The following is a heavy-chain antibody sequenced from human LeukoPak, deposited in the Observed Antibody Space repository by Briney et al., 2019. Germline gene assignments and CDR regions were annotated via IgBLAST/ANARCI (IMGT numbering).Heavy chain of an antibody. D-gene: IGHD3-9*01. J-gene: IGHJ4*02. CDR3: AREENYYDILTGYSY. V-gene: IGHV3-30*03. CDR1: GFTFSSYS. Sequence: GGSLRLSCVASGFTFSSYSMNWVRQAPGKGLEWVAVTSYDGRNKFYADSVKGRFTISRDNSKNTLYLRMNSLKAEDTALYYCAREENYYDILTGYSYWGQGTLVTVSS. CDR2: TSYDGRNK.